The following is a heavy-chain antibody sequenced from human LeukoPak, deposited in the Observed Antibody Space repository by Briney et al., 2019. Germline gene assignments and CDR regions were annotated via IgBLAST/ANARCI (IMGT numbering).Heavy chain of an antibody. D-gene: IGHD3-10*01. CDR1: GYTLTELS. Sequence: ASVKVSCKVSGYTLTELSMHWVRQAPGKGLEWMGGFDPEDGETIYAQKFQGRVTITADESTSTAYMELSSLRSEDTAVYYCAGGGYGSGSYYNPNYYYYGMDVWGQGTTVTVSS. CDR2: FDPEDGET. CDR3: AGGGYGSGSYYNPNYYYYGMDV. V-gene: IGHV1-24*01. J-gene: IGHJ6*02.